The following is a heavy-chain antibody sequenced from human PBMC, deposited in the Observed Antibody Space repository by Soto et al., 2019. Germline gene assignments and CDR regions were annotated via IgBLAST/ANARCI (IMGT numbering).Heavy chain of an antibody. J-gene: IGHJ6*03. CDR3: ARDRQSYDFWSGYYYPNYYYYMDV. CDR1: GYTFTSYG. D-gene: IGHD3-3*01. CDR2: ISAYNGNT. V-gene: IGHV1-18*01. Sequence: VKVSCKVSGYTFTSYGISWVRQAPGQGLEWMGWISAYNGNTNYAQKLQGRVTMTTDTSTSTTYMELRSLRSDETAVYYCARDRQSYDFWSGYYYPNYYYYMDVWGKGTTVTVSS.